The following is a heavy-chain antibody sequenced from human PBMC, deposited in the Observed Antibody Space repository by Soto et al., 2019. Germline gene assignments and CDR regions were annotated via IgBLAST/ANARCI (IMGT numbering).Heavy chain of an antibody. D-gene: IGHD3-16*02. CDR2: ISAYNGNT. J-gene: IGHJ6*03. Sequence: QVQLVQSGAEVKKPGASVKVSGKASGYTLTSYGISWERQAPGQGIEWMGWISAYNGNTNYAQKLQGRVTMTTDTSTSTAYMELRSLRSDDTAVYYCARDKGDYIWGSYRPNYYYYMDVWGKGTTVTVSS. V-gene: IGHV1-18*01. CDR1: GYTLTSYG. CDR3: ARDKGDYIWGSYRPNYYYYMDV.